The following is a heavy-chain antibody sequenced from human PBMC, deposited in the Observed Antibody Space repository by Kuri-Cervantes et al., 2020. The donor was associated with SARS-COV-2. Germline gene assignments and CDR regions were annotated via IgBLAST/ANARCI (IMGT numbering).Heavy chain of an antibody. CDR2: ISSSSGYI. J-gene: IGHJ6*03. CDR1: GFTFSSYS. CDR3: ARGDYSITWYSGYYYYMDV. V-gene: IGHV3-21*01. Sequence: GGSLRLSCAASGFTFSSYSMNWVRQAPGNGLEWVSSISSSSGYIYYSDSVKGRFTISRDNDKNSLYLQMNSLRAEDTAVYYCARGDYSITWYSGYYYYMDVWGKGTTVTVSS. D-gene: IGHD6-13*01.